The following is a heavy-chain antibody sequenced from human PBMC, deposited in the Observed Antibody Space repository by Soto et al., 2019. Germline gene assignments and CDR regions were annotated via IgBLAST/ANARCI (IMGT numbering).Heavy chain of an antibody. Sequence: GASGKVSCKASGYTFTGYYMHWVRQSPGQGLEWMGWINPNSGGTNYAQKFQGRVTMTRDTSISTAYMELSRLRSADTAVYYCARDRYCSITSCRRKVYYYDMDVWGQGTTV. V-gene: IGHV1-2*02. CDR3: ARDRYCSITSCRRKVYYYDMDV. CDR2: INPNSGGT. J-gene: IGHJ6*02. CDR1: GYTFTGYY. D-gene: IGHD2-2*01.